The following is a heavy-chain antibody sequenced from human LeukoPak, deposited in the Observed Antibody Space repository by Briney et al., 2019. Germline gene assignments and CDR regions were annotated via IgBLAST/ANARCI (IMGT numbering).Heavy chain of an antibody. V-gene: IGHV4-30-4*01. D-gene: IGHD1-1*01. CDR3: ASRTTGTWYFDY. CDR1: GGSISSGDYY. CDR2: IYYSGST. J-gene: IGHJ4*02. Sequence: SQTLSLTCTVSGGSISSGDYYWSWIRQPPGKGLEWIGYIYYSGSTYYNPSLKSRVTISVDTSKNQFPLKLSSVTAADTAVYYCASRTTGTWYFDYWGQGTLVTVSS.